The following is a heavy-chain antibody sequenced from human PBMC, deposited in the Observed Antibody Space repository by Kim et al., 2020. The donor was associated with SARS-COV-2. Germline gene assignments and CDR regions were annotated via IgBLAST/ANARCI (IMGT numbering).Heavy chain of an antibody. J-gene: IGHJ4*02. Sequence: GGSLRLSCAASGFTFSSYAMHWVRQAPGKGLEWVAVISYDGSNKYYADSVKGRFTISRDNSKNTLYLQMNSLRAEDTAVYYCARGSCGGDCEASFDYWGQGTLVTVSS. CDR2: ISYDGSNK. D-gene: IGHD2-21*02. CDR1: GFTFSSYA. CDR3: ARGSCGGDCEASFDY. V-gene: IGHV3-30*04.